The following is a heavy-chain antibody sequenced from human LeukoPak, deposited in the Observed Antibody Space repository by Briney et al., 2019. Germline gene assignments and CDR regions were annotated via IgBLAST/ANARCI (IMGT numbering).Heavy chain of an antibody. CDR3: ARAQRADEHKTEIQLWLQPDY. V-gene: IGHV1-2*02. Sequence: VASVKVSCKASGYTFTGYYMHWVRQAPGQGLEWMGWINPNSGGTNYAQKFQGRVTMTRDTSISTAYMELSRLRSDDTAVYYCARAQRADEHKTEIQLWLQPDYWGQGTLVTVPS. CDR1: GYTFTGYY. J-gene: IGHJ4*02. CDR2: INPNSGGT. D-gene: IGHD5-18*01.